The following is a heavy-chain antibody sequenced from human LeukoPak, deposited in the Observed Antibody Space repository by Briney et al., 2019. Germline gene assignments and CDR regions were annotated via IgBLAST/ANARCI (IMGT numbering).Heavy chain of an antibody. CDR3: ARGLLWFAEGPFDY. CDR2: ISSSGSTI. J-gene: IGHJ4*02. CDR1: GFTFSSYE. Sequence: GGSLRLSCAASGFTFSSYEMNWVRQAPGKGLEWVSYISSSGSTIYYADSVKGRFTISRDNAKNSLYLQMNSLRAEDTAVYYCARGLLWFAEGPFDYWGQGTLVTVSS. V-gene: IGHV3-48*03. D-gene: IGHD3-10*01.